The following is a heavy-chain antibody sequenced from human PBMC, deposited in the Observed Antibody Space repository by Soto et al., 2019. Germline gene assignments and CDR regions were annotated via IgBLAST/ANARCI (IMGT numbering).Heavy chain of an antibody. D-gene: IGHD1-26*01. V-gene: IGHV3-23*01. CDR3: AKGSGSHYDYFDY. CDR1: GFTFSTYT. CDR2: ITGGSNT. Sequence: GGSLRLSCAASGFTFSTYTINWFRQAPGKGLEWVSAITGGSNTYYADSVKGRFTISRDNSKKTLYLQMNSLRVEDTAVYYCAKGSGSHYDYFDYWGRGTLVTVSS. J-gene: IGHJ4*02.